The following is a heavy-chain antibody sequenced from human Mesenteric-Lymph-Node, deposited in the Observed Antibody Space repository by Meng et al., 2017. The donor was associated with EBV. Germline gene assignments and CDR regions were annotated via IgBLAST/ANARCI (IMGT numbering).Heavy chain of an antibody. D-gene: IGHD6-6*01. Sequence: QVQLPQWGAGLLKPSETLSLTCAVYGGSFSGYYWNWIRQPPGKGLEWIGEINHSGSTNYNPSLKSRVAISVDTSKNQFSLKLSSVTAADTAVYYCARGPYSSYDYWGQGTLVTVSS. CDR3: ARGPYSSYDY. CDR1: GGSFSGYY. V-gene: IGHV4-34*01. CDR2: INHSGST. J-gene: IGHJ4*02.